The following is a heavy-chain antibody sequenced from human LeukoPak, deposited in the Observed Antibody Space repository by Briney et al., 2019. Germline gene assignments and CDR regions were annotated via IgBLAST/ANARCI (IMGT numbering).Heavy chain of an antibody. D-gene: IGHD5-24*01. V-gene: IGHV4-59*08. Sequence: SETLSPTCTVSGGSISSYYWSWIRQPPGKGLEWIGYIYYSGSTNYNPSLKSRVTISVDTSKNQFSLKLSSVTAADTAVYYCARQGWLQFPYYYYYYGMDVWGQGTTVTVSS. CDR2: IYYSGST. CDR1: GGSISSYY. CDR3: ARQGWLQFPYYYYYYGMDV. J-gene: IGHJ6*02.